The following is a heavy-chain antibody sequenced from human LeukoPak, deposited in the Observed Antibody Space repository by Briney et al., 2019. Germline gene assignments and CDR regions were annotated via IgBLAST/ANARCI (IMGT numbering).Heavy chain of an antibody. V-gene: IGHV3-30-3*01. J-gene: IGHJ4*02. CDR2: ISYDGSNK. CDR1: GFTFSSYA. D-gene: IGHD3-22*01. Sequence: TGGSLRLSCAASGFTFSSYAMHWVRQAPGKGLEWVAVISYDGSNKYYVDSVKGRFTISRDNSKNTLYLQMNSLRAEDTAVYYCARDLFGGVVVITSIFDYWGQGTLVTVSS. CDR3: ARDLFGGVVVITSIFDY.